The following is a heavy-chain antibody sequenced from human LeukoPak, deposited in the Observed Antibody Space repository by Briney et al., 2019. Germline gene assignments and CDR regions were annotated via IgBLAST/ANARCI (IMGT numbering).Heavy chain of an antibody. D-gene: IGHD3-22*01. V-gene: IGHV4-34*01. CDR2: INHSGCT. J-gene: IGHJ5*02. CDR1: GGSFSGYY. Sequence: TSETLSLTCAVYGGSFSGYYWSWIRQPPGKGLEWIGEINHSGCTNYNPSLKSRVTISVDTSKNQFSLKLSSVTAADTAVYYCARGGGFYYDSSGYYRGNWFDPWGQGTLVTVSS. CDR3: ARGGGFYYDSSGYYRGNWFDP.